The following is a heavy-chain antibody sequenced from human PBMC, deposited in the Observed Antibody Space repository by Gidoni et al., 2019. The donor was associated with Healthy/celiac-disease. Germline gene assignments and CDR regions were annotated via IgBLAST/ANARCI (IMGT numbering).Heavy chain of an antibody. J-gene: IGHJ6*02. CDR2: ISAYNGNT. CDR1: GYTVTSYG. Sequence: QVQLVQSGAEVKKPGASVKVSCKASGYTVTSYGISWVRQAPGQGLEWMGWISAYNGNTSYAQKHQGRVTMTTDTSTSTAYMELRSLRSDDTSVYYCARVGDYGDRGGSFYYYGMDVWGQGTTVTVSS. D-gene: IGHD4-17*01. CDR3: ARVGDYGDRGGSFYYYGMDV. V-gene: IGHV1-18*01.